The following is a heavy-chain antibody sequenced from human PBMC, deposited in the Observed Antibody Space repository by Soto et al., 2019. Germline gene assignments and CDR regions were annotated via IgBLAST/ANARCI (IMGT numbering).Heavy chain of an antibody. CDR1: GFTCSSYA. D-gene: IGHD3-22*01. Sequence: HPGGSLRLSCAASGFTCSSYAMSWVRQAPGKGLEWVSAISGSGGSTYYADSVKGRFTISRDNSKNTLYLQMNSLRAEDTAVYYCAKGGLLLPVAYWGQGTLVTVSS. V-gene: IGHV3-23*01. J-gene: IGHJ4*02. CDR2: ISGSGGST. CDR3: AKGGLLLPVAY.